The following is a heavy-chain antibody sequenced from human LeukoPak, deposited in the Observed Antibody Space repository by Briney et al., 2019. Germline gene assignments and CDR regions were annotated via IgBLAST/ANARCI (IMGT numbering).Heavy chain of an antibody. CDR2: FDPEDGET. CDR3: ATWSHRYYYDSSGYRDY. J-gene: IGHJ4*02. D-gene: IGHD3-22*01. V-gene: IGHV1-24*01. CDR1: GYTFTNNY. Sequence: GASVKVSCKASGYTFTNNYMHWVRQAPGKGLEWMGGFDPEDGETIYAQKFQGRVTMTEDTSTDTAYMELSSLRSEDTAVYYCATWSHRYYYDSSGYRDYWGQGTLVTVSS.